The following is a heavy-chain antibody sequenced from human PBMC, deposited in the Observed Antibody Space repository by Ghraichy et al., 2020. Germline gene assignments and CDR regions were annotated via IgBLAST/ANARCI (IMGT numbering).Heavy chain of an antibody. CDR3: ARGLVHEYYYMDV. J-gene: IGHJ6*03. CDR2: ISSTGRTI. V-gene: IGHV3-48*01. CDR1: GFTFSSYS. D-gene: IGHD3-22*01. Sequence: GGSLRLSCAASGFTFSSYSMNWVRQAPGKGPEWLSYISSTGRTIYYADSVKGRFTISRDSAKNSLYLEMNSLRAEDTAVYYCARGLVHEYYYMDVWGKGTTVIVSS.